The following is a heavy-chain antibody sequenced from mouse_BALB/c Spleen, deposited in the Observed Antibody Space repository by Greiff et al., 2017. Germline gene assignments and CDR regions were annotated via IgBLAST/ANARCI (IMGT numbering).Heavy chain of an antibody. Sequence: VQLKQSGAELVRPGALVKLSCKASGFNIKDYYMHWVKQRPEQGLEWIGWIDPENGNTIYDPKFQGKASITADTSSNTAYLQLSSLTSEDTAVYYCARKEYYAMDYWGQGTSVTVSS. CDR1: GFNIKDYY. J-gene: IGHJ4*01. V-gene: IGHV14-1*02. CDR2: IDPENGNT. CDR3: ARKEYYAMDY.